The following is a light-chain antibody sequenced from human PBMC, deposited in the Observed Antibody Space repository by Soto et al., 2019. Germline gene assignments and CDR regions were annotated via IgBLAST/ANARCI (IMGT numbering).Light chain of an antibody. V-gene: IGKV1-5*03. Sequence: DLQMTQSPSTLSASVGDRVTITCRASQSVNNWLAWYQQKPGKAPKHLIYKASTLQTGVPSRFSGSGSGTDLTLIISSLQPDDAATYYCQQYNSYSWTFGQGTKVEI. CDR1: QSVNNW. CDR2: KAS. CDR3: QQYNSYSWT. J-gene: IGKJ1*01.